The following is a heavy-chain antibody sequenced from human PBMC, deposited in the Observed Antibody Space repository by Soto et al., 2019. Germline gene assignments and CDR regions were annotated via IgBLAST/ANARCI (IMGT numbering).Heavy chain of an antibody. D-gene: IGHD3-3*01. CDR1: GFTFSSYA. V-gene: IGHV3-30-3*01. CDR2: ISYDGSNK. Sequence: GGSLRLSCAASGFTFSSYAMHWVRQAPGKGLEWVAVISYDGSNKYYADSVKGRFTISRDNSKNTLYLQMNSLRAEDTAVYYCARGGAIFGVVGPNWFDPWGQGTLVTVSS. J-gene: IGHJ5*02. CDR3: ARGGAIFGVVGPNWFDP.